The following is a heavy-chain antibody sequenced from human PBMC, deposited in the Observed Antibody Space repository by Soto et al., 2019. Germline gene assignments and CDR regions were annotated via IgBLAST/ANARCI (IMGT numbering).Heavy chain of an antibody. D-gene: IGHD6-13*01. V-gene: IGHV4-4*02. Sequence: PSETLSLTCTVSGDSMSSSNWWNWVRQPPGKGLEWIGEAHHSGRTNYNPSLKTRVTISVDRSQNLFSLKLASVTAEDTAVYYWAKVVADRAAAGTPAGCFAPWAQGPLVTFPS. CDR3: AKVVADRAAAGTPAGCFAP. CDR1: GDSMSSSNW. J-gene: IGHJ5*02. CDR2: AHHSGRT.